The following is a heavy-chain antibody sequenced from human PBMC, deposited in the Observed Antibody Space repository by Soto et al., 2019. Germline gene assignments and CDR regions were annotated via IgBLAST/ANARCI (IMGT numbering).Heavy chain of an antibody. V-gene: IGHV3-48*03. CDR3: ARADSRNPNCLTAYFCSGLED. Sequence: GASLRLSCAASGFTFSNLEMHWVRQAPGKGLEWVSYINTAGSTKYYAESVKGRFTISRDNARNSLFLQMNSLRAEDTAVYYCARADSRNPNCLTAYFCSGLEDGGQGTSVTVPS. CDR2: INTAGSTK. CDR1: GFTFSNLE. D-gene: IGHD1-1*01. J-gene: IGHJ6*01.